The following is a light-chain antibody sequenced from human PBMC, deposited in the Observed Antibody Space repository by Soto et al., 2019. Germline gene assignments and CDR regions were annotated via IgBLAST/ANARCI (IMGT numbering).Light chain of an antibody. J-gene: IGLJ1*01. V-gene: IGLV2-8*01. Sequence: QSALTQPPSASGSPGQSVTISCTGTSSDVGGYNYVSWYQQHPGKAPKVMIYDVNKRPSGVPDRFSGSKSGNTASLTVSGLQAEDEADYYCSSQAGSDNPFFFGTGTKLTVL. CDR3: SSQAGSDNPFF. CDR1: SSDVGGYNY. CDR2: DVN.